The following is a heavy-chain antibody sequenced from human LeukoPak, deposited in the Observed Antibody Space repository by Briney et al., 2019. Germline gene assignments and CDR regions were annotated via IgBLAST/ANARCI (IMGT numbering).Heavy chain of an antibody. CDR3: ASGDMPDY. J-gene: IGHJ4*02. CDR1: GYSITSGYY. CDR2: IVHSGKT. Sequence: AETLSLTCAVSGYSITSGYYWGWIRQSPEKGLEWIGSIVHSGKTYYNLSLKSRVTISVDTSKNQFSLRLTSVTAADTAVYYCASGDMPDYWSQGSLLTVSS. D-gene: IGHD2-2*01. V-gene: IGHV4-38-2*01.